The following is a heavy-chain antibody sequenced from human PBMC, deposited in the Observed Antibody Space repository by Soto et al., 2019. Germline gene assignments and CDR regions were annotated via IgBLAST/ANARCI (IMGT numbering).Heavy chain of an antibody. V-gene: IGHV5-10-1*01. D-gene: IGHD3-22*01. CDR3: AKSPGYYDSSGTAFDY. J-gene: IGHJ4*02. CDR1: GYSFTSYW. Sequence: GESLKISCKGSGYSFTSYWISWVRQMPGKGLEWMGRIDPSDSYTNYSPSFQGHVTISADKSISTAYLQWSSLKASDTAMYYCAKSPGYYDSSGTAFDYWGQGTLVTVSS. CDR2: IDPSDSYT.